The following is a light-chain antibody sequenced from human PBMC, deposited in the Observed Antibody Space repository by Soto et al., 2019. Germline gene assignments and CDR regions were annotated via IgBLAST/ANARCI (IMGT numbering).Light chain of an antibody. V-gene: IGLV2-23*02. Sequence: QSALTQPASVSGSPGQSVTISCTGTSSDVGNYNLVSRYQQHPGQAPKLMISEVTKRPSGVSNRFSGSKSGNTASLTISGLQAEDEADYYCCSYAGSSSPHVVFGGGTKLTVL. CDR2: EVT. CDR3: CSYAGSSSPHVV. CDR1: SSDVGNYNL. J-gene: IGLJ2*01.